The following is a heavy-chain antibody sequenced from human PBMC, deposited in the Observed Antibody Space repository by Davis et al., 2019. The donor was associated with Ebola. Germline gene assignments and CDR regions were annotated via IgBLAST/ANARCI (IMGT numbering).Heavy chain of an antibody. CDR3: ARDSSSQHYYYYGMDV. CDR2: IKQDGSEK. CDR1: GFTFSSYW. V-gene: IGHV3-7*01. J-gene: IGHJ6*02. Sequence: GESLKISCAASGFTFSSYWMSWVRQAPGKGLEWVANIKQDGSEKYYVDSVKGRFTISRDNAKNSLYLQMNSLRAEDTAVYYCARDSSSQHYYYYGMDVWGQGTTVTVSS. D-gene: IGHD6-6*01.